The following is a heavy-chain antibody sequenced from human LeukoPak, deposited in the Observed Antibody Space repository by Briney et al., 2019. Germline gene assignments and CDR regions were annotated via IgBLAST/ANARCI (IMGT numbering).Heavy chain of an antibody. CDR3: AKDVAMIYCSGGSCYLDY. Sequence: PGRSLRLSCAASGFTFSSYAMHWVRQAPGKGLEWVAVISYDGSNKYYADSVKGRFTISRDNSKNTLYLQMNSLRAEDTAVYYCAKDVAMIYCSGGSCYLDYWGQGTLVTVSS. V-gene: IGHV3-30*04. D-gene: IGHD2-15*01. CDR2: ISYDGSNK. CDR1: GFTFSSYA. J-gene: IGHJ4*02.